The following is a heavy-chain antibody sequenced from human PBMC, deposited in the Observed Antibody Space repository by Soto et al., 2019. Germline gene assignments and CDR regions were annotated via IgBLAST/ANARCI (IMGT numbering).Heavy chain of an antibody. CDR1: GGSFSGYY. D-gene: IGHD1-26*01. Sequence: SETLSLTCAVYGGSFSGYYWSWIRQPPGKGLEWIGEINHSGSTNYNPSLKSRVTISVDTSKNQLSLKLSSVTAADTAVYYCARVCCSGSYRYYYYGMDVWGQGTTVTVSS. CDR3: ARVCCSGSYRYYYYGMDV. CDR2: INHSGST. V-gene: IGHV4-34*01. J-gene: IGHJ6*02.